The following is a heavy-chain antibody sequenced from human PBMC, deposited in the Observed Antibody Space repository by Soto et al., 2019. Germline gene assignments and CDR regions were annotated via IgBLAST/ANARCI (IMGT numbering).Heavy chain of an antibody. J-gene: IGHJ4*02. CDR1: GFTFSDHY. D-gene: IGHD3-10*01. Sequence: GGSLRLSCAASGFTFSDHYMDWVRQAPGKGLEWVGRTRNKANSYTTEYAASVKGRFTISRDDSKNSLYLQMNSLKTEDTALYYCVSVSGSYYYDYWGQGTLVTVSS. CDR2: TRNKANSYTT. CDR3: VSVSGSYYYDY. V-gene: IGHV3-72*01.